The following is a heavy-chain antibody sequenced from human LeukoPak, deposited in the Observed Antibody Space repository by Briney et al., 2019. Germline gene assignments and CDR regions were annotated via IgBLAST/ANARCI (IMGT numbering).Heavy chain of an antibody. Sequence: PSETLSLTCTVSGGSVSIGNDYGSWIRQPPGKGLEWIGHISYSGSTNYNPSLKSRVTISLDTSKNQLSLKLSSVTTADTAVYYCARGQAGLWFGELWGQGTLVTVSS. D-gene: IGHD3-10*01. CDR1: GGSVSIGNDY. V-gene: IGHV4-61*01. CDR2: ISYSGST. CDR3: ARGQAGLWFGEL. J-gene: IGHJ4*02.